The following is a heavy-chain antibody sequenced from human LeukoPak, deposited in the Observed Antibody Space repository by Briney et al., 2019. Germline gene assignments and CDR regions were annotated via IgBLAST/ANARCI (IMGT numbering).Heavy chain of an antibody. Sequence: ASVKVSCKASGYTFTTYDINWVRQATGQGLEWMGWMNPNSGNTGSAQKFQGRVTMTRNTSISTAYMELSGLRSEDTAVYYCARIAAPGNRRLNYWGQGTLVTVSS. J-gene: IGHJ4*02. CDR3: ARIAAPGNRRLNY. V-gene: IGHV1-8*01. CDR2: MNPNSGNT. D-gene: IGHD6-13*01. CDR1: GYTFTTYD.